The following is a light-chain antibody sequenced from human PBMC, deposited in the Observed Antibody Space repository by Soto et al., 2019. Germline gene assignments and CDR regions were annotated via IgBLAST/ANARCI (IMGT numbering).Light chain of an antibody. J-gene: IGKJ1*01. V-gene: IGKV1-5*01. Sequence: GDRVTITCRASQSISTWLAWYQQKPGEAPKLLIYDASALPRGVPSRFSGSGSGTKFNLTIASLQPDDFATYYCQQYETFSGTFGPGTQVDIK. CDR3: QQYETFSGT. CDR1: QSISTW. CDR2: DAS.